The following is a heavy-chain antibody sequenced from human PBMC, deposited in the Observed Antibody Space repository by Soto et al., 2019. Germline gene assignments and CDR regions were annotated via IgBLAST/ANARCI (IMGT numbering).Heavy chain of an antibody. CDR3: ASADYYGSSGYHLDY. CDR2: INPSGGST. CDR1: GYTFTNFY. Sequence: ASVKVSFKASGYTFTNFYIHWVRQAPGQGLEWMGIINPSGGSTTYAQKLLGRVTMTRDTSTSTVYMELSSLRSEDTAVYYCASADYYGSSGYHLDYWGQGTLVTVSS. V-gene: IGHV1-46*04. J-gene: IGHJ4*02. D-gene: IGHD3-22*01.